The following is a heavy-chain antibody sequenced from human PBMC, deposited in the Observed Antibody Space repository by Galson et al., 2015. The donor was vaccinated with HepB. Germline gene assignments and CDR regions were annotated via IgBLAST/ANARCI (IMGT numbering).Heavy chain of an antibody. CDR3: AREYGPSLYSSSWSGRKAFDI. D-gene: IGHD6-13*01. Sequence: SLRLSCAASGFTFSSYSMNWVRQAPGKGLEWVSSISSSSSYIYYADSVKGRFTISRDNAKNSLYLQMNSLRAEDTAVYYCAREYGPSLYSSSWSGRKAFDIWGQGTMVTVSS. CDR2: ISSSSSYI. V-gene: IGHV3-21*01. J-gene: IGHJ3*02. CDR1: GFTFSSYS.